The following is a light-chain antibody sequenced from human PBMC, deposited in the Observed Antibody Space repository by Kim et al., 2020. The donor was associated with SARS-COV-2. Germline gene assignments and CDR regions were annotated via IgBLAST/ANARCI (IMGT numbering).Light chain of an antibody. J-gene: IGLJ2*01. CDR1: SSDVGGYNY. V-gene: IGLV2-14*03. CDR3: SSYTSSTTVV. Sequence: HTTTITGPGTSSDVGGYNYGSWHQQHPGKAPKLMIYDVSNRPSGVSNRFSGSKSGNTASLTISGLQAEDEADYYCSSYTSSTTVVFGGGTQLTVL. CDR2: DVS.